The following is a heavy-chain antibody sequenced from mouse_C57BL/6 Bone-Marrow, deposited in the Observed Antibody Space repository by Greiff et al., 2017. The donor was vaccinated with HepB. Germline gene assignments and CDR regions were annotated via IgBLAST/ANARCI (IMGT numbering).Heavy chain of an antibody. CDR3: ARSGNYYGSSPDWFAY. D-gene: IGHD1-1*01. J-gene: IGHJ3*01. CDR2: INPNNGGT. Sequence: EVQLQQSGPELVKPGASVKIPCKASGYTFTDYNMDWVKQSHGKSLEWIGDINPNNGGTIYNQKFKGKATLTVDKSSSTAYMELRSLTSEDTAVYYCARSGNYYGSSPDWFAYWGQGTLVTVSA. V-gene: IGHV1-18*01. CDR1: GYTFTDYN.